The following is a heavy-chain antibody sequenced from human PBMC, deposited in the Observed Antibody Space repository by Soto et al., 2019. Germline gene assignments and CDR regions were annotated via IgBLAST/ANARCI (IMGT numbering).Heavy chain of an antibody. CDR2: IWFDGNKQ. V-gene: IGHV3-33*01. CDR1: GFTFGNYG. CDR3: ARGDSTGYCISTSCYNYGAFDI. Sequence: GGSLRLSCAASGFTFGNYGMHWGRQAPGKGLEWVAVIWFDGNKQHYAESVKGRFTISRDNSKNTLYVQMTSLRAEDTAVYYCARGDSTGYCISTSCYNYGAFDIWGQGTMVTVSS. J-gene: IGHJ3*02. D-gene: IGHD2-2*02.